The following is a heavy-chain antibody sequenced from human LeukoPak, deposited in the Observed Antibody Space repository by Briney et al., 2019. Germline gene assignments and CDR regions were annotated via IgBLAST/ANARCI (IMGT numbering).Heavy chain of an antibody. Sequence: SETLSLTCTVSGGPISSYYWSWIRQPPGKGLEWIGYIYYSGSTNYNPSLKSRVTISVDTSKDQFSLKLSSVTAADTAVYYCARVNWNSWFDPWGQGTLVTVSS. CDR3: ARVNWNSWFDP. J-gene: IGHJ5*02. D-gene: IGHD1-7*01. CDR2: IYYSGST. V-gene: IGHV4-59*01. CDR1: GGPISSYY.